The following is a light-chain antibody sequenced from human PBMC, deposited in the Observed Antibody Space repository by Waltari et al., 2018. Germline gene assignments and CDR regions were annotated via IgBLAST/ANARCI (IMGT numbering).Light chain of an antibody. J-gene: IGKJ1*01. Sequence: DIQMTQSPSSLSASVGDRVTISCRASQSVHTYLNWYQQKPGKAPTSLIYGASSLQSGVPSRFSGSGSGTDFTLTISGLQPEDFAVYVCHQSHSAPWTFGQGTKVEMK. V-gene: IGKV1-39*01. CDR1: QSVHTY. CDR3: HQSHSAPWT. CDR2: GAS.